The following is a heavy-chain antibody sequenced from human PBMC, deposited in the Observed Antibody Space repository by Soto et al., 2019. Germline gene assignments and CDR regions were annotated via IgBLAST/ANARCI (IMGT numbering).Heavy chain of an antibody. CDR1: GFTFSNHW. Sequence: EVQLVESGGGLVQPGGSLRLSCAASGFTFSNHWMHWVRQAPGKGLVWVSRINSDGSTTTYADSVKGRFTISRDNAKNTLYLQLKSLRAEDTALYYCARGYSSGPDYWGQGTLVTVSS. J-gene: IGHJ4*02. CDR3: ARGYSSGPDY. V-gene: IGHV3-74*01. CDR2: INSDGSTT. D-gene: IGHD6-19*01.